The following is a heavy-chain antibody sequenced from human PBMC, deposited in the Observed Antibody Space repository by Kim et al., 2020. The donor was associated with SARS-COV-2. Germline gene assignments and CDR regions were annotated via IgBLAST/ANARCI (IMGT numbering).Heavy chain of an antibody. D-gene: IGHD3-16*01. Sequence: SETLSLTCSVSGGSISSYHWSWIRQPPGKGLEWIGYIYYSGSTDYNPSLKSRVTISVDTSKNQFSLRLSSVTAADTAMYYCAAKGGYGMDVWGQGTTVTVSS. V-gene: IGHV4-59*01. CDR3: AAKGGYGMDV. CDR2: IYYSGST. J-gene: IGHJ6*02. CDR1: GGSISSYH.